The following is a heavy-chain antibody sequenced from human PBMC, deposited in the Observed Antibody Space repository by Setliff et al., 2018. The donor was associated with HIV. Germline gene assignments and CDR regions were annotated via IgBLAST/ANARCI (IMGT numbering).Heavy chain of an antibody. CDR3: AREFSGTRYRYFDS. D-gene: IGHD5-12*01. Sequence: GGSLRLSCAASGFTFTTYAMHWVRQAPGKGLEWVAVISIYDGSEKYYADSVKGRFTISRDNSKNMLYLQMNSLRAEDTAVYYCAREFSGTRYRYFDSWGQGTLVTVSS. V-gene: IGHV3-30*04. CDR1: GFTFTTYA. CDR2: ISIYDGSEK. J-gene: IGHJ4*02.